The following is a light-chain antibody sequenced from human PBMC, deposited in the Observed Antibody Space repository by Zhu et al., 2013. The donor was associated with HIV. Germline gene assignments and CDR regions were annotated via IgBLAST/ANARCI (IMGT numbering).Light chain of an antibody. CDR2: GAS. V-gene: IGKV3-20*01. CDR1: QSVSSSY. J-gene: IGKJ1*01. CDR3: QQYGSSPTFSTWT. Sequence: EIVLTQSPGTLSLSPGERATLSCRASQSVSSSYLAWYQQKPGQAPRLLIYGASSRATGIPDRFSGSGSGTDFTLTISRLEPEDFAVYYCQQYGSSPTFSTWTFGQGTKVEIK.